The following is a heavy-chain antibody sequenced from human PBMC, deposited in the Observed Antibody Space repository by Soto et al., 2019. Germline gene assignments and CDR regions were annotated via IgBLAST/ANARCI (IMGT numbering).Heavy chain of an antibody. Sequence: EVQLVESGGGLVQPGGSLRLSCAASGFTFSNYWMHWVRQVPGKGLVWVSRINSDGRNTSYADFVKGRFTISRDNAKNTLYLQMDSLGAEDTAVYSCARLLAVAGINYWGQGTLVTVSS. D-gene: IGHD6-19*01. CDR2: INSDGRNT. V-gene: IGHV3-74*01. CDR3: ARLLAVAGINY. J-gene: IGHJ4*02. CDR1: GFTFSNYW.